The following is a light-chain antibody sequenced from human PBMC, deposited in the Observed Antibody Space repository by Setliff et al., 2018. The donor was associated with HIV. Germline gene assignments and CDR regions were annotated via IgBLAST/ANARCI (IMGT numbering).Light chain of an antibody. Sequence: QSALTQPASVSGSPGQSITISCTGTSSDVGGYHYVSWYQQRPGKAPKLMIYEVSNRPSGVSDRFSGSKSGNTASLTISGLQTEDEADYFCSSYTSSSPLYVFGTGTKGTVL. CDR1: SSDVGGYHY. V-gene: IGLV2-14*01. CDR2: EVS. CDR3: SSYTSSSPLYV. J-gene: IGLJ1*01.